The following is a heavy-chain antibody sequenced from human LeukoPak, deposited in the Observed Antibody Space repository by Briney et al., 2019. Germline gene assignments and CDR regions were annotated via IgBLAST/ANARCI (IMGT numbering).Heavy chain of an antibody. CDR1: GGSFSGYY. CDR2: INHSGST. V-gene: IGHV4-34*01. Sequence: NPSETLSLTCAVYGGSFSGYYWSWIRQPPGKGLEWIGEINHSGSTNYNPSLKSRVTISVDTSKNQFSLKLSSVTAADTAVYYCARFGWNMGYWRQGTLVTVSS. J-gene: IGHJ4*02. CDR3: ARFGWNMGY. D-gene: IGHD1/OR15-1a*01.